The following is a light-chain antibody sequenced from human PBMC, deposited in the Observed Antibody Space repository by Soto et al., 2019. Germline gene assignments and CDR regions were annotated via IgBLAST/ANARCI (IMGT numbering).Light chain of an antibody. CDR2: GAS. CDR3: QQYGSSPRT. J-gene: IGKJ1*01. CDR1: QSVSSSD. V-gene: IGKV3-20*01. Sequence: EIVLTQSPGPLSLSPGERATLSCRASQSVSSSDLAWYQQKPGQAPRLLIYGASSRATGIPDRFSGSGSGTDFTLTISRLEPEDFAVYYCQQYGSSPRTFGQGTKVEIK.